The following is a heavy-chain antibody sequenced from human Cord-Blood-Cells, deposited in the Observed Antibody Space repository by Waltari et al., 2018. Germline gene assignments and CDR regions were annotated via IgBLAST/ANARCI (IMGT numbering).Heavy chain of an antibody. D-gene: IGHD5-18*01. V-gene: IGHV3-23*01. CDR3: ENPGYSYDY. Sequence: CAASGFTFSSYAMSWVRQAPGKGREGVSAISGSGGSTYYADSVKGRFTNSRDNDENTLDLQMNSLRAEDTAVYYCENPGYSYDYWGQGTLVTISS. J-gene: IGHJ4*02. CDR2: ISGSGGST. CDR1: GFTFSSYA.